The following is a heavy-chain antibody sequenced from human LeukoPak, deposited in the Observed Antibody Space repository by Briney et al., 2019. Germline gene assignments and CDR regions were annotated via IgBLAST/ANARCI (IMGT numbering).Heavy chain of an antibody. J-gene: IGHJ4*02. D-gene: IGHD1-1*01. V-gene: IGHV3-23*01. Sequence: GGSLRLSCAASGLTFINFGMTWVRQAPGEGLEWVSAISGSAVITFYADSVKGRFTISRDNSKNTLYLQMNSLRAEDTAVYYCAKGRVRQLDPFDYWGQGTLVSVSS. CDR2: ISGSAVIT. CDR3: AKGRVRQLDPFDY. CDR1: GLTFINFG.